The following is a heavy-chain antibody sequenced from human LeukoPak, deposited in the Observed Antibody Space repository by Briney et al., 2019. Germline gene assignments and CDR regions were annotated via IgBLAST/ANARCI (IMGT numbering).Heavy chain of an antibody. J-gene: IGHJ3*02. CDR3: ARGLYSGSYKEAFDI. CDR1: GYTFTGYY. D-gene: IGHD1-26*01. V-gene: IGHV1-69*13. CDR2: IIPIFGTA. Sequence: WASVKVSCKASGYTFTGYYMHWVRQAPGQGLEWMGGIIPIFGTANYAQKFQGRVTITADESTSTAYMELSSLRSEDTAVYYCARGLYSGSYKEAFDIWGQGTMVTVSS.